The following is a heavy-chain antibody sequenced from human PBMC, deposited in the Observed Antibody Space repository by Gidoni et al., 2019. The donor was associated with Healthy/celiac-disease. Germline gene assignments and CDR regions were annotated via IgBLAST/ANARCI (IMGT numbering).Heavy chain of an antibody. V-gene: IGHV3-21*01. CDR3: ARGPYRQYSTKLYWYFDL. J-gene: IGHJ2*01. Sequence: EVQLVESGGGLVKTGGSLRLSCAASGFTFSSYRMNWVRQAPGKGLGWVSSISSSSSYIYYADSVKGRFTISRDNAKNSLYLQMNSLRAEDTAVYYCARGPYRQYSTKLYWYFDLWGRGTLVTVSS. CDR2: ISSSSSYI. D-gene: IGHD6-6*01. CDR1: GFTFSSYR.